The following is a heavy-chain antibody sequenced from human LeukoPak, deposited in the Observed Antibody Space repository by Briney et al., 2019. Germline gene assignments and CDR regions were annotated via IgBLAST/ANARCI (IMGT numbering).Heavy chain of an antibody. CDR1: GGSISSYS. D-gene: IGHD6-13*01. Sequence: SETLSLTCTVSGGSISSYSWTWIRQPPGKGLEWIGYIYYSGSTNYNPSLKSRVTISVDTSKNQFSLKLSSVTAADTAVYYCARGYSSSWYSFGYFQHWGQGTLVTVSS. V-gene: IGHV4-59*01. CDR3: ARGYSSSWYSFGYFQH. CDR2: IYYSGST. J-gene: IGHJ1*01.